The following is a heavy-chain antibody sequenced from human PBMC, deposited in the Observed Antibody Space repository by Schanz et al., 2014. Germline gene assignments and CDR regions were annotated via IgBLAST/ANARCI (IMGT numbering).Heavy chain of an antibody. J-gene: IGHJ3*01. Sequence: EVQLVESGGGLAQPGGSLRLSCAASGITFSGYSMNWVRQAPGKGLEWVSYISGSSSTKYYADSVKGRFTISRDNGKKSFFRQMNSVRAEDTAVYFCARDYESALSSPRHDAFDVWGQGTVVTVSS. CDR2: ISGSSSTK. V-gene: IGHV3-48*01. CDR3: ARDYESALSSPRHDAFDV. D-gene: IGHD3-22*01. CDR1: GITFSGYS.